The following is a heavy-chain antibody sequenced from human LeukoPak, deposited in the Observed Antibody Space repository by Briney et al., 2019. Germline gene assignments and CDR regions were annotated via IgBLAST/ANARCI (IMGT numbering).Heavy chain of an antibody. D-gene: IGHD3-22*01. CDR2: IYSGGST. J-gene: IGHJ6*02. Sequence: PGGSLRLSCAASGFTVSSNYMSWVRQAPGKGLEWVSVIYSGGSTYYADSVKGRFTISRDNSKNTLYLQMNSLRAEDTAVYYCARAHDEVVPDVWGQGTTVTVSS. CDR1: GFTVSSNY. CDR3: ARAHDEVVPDV. V-gene: IGHV3-66*01.